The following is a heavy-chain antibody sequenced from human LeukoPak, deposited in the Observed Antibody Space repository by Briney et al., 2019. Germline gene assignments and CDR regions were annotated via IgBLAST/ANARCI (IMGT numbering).Heavy chain of an antibody. CDR2: IGGTRYST. D-gene: IGHD1-7*01. CDR1: GFTFSNYA. Sequence: HTGGSLRLSCAASGFTFSNYAMMWVRQAPGKGLGWVSIIGGTRYSTYYADSVRGRFTISRDNSKNTLYLQMNSLRAEDTAVYYCAKQGESKTKNFDYWGQGTLVTVSS. CDR3: AKQGESKTKNFDY. V-gene: IGHV3-23*01. J-gene: IGHJ4*02.